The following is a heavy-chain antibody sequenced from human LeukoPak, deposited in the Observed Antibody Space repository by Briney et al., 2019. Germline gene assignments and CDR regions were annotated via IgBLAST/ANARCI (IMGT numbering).Heavy chain of an antibody. D-gene: IGHD2-15*01. CDR1: GASISSYW. Sequence: SETLSLTCTMSGASISSYWWSWIRQPAGKGLEWIGRIYTDGDTNFNPSLKSRVTVSLDTSKNQFSLKLNSVTAADTAVYYCATAPPGCGGTCAFDSWGQGTLVTVSS. CDR3: ATAPPGCGGTCAFDS. V-gene: IGHV4-4*07. J-gene: IGHJ4*02. CDR2: IYTDGDT.